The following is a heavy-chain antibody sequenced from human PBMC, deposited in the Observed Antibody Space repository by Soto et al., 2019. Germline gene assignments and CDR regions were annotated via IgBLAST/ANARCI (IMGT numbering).Heavy chain of an antibody. Sequence: GESLKISCKGSGYSFTSYWISWVRQMPVKGLEWMGRIDPSDSYTNYSPSFQGHVTISADKSISTAYLQWSSLKASDTAMYYCARSDGESSGYYYPDAFASWGQGTIVIV. CDR1: GYSFTSYW. CDR3: ARSDGESSGYYYPDAFAS. V-gene: IGHV5-10-1*01. D-gene: IGHD3-22*01. CDR2: IDPSDSYT. J-gene: IGHJ3*02.